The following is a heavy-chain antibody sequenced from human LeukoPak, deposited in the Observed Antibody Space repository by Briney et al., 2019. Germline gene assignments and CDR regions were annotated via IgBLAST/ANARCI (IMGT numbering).Heavy chain of an antibody. CDR2: ISGSGGST. CDR1: GFTFSSYA. CDR3: VKEGEVVITHRFDS. V-gene: IGHV3-23*01. J-gene: IGHJ4*02. Sequence: PGGSLRLSCAASGFTFSSYAMSWVRQAPGKGLEWVSAISGSGGSTYYADSVKGRFTISRDNSKNTLCLQMNSLRAEDTAVYYCVKEGEVVITHRFDSWGQGTLVTVSS. D-gene: IGHD3-22*01.